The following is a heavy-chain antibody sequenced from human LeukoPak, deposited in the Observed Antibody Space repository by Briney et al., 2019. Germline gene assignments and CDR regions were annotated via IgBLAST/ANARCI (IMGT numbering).Heavy chain of an antibody. CDR3: ARVRRDGYNSDY. J-gene: IGHJ4*02. Sequence: PGGSLRLSCAASGFTFSSYEMNWVRQAPGKGLEWASYISSSGSTICYADSVKGRFTISRDNAKNSLYLQMNSLRAEDTAVYYCARVRRDGYNSDYWGQGTLVTVSS. D-gene: IGHD5-24*01. CDR2: ISSSGSTI. V-gene: IGHV3-48*03. CDR1: GFTFSSYE.